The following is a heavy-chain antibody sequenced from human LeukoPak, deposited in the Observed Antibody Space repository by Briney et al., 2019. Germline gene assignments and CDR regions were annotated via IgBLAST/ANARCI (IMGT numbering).Heavy chain of an antibody. V-gene: IGHV3-9*01. CDR2: ISWNSGSI. Sequence: GRSLRLSCAASGFTFDDYAMHWLRQAPGKGLEWVSGISWNSGSIGYADSVKGRFTISRDNAKNSLYLQMNSLRAEDTALYYCAKDIGYDSSGYYRSDAFDIWGQGTMVTVSS. J-gene: IGHJ3*02. CDR1: GFTFDDYA. CDR3: AKDIGYDSSGYYRSDAFDI. D-gene: IGHD3-22*01.